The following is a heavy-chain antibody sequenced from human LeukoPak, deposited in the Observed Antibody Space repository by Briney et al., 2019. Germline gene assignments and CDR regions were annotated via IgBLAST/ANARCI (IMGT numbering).Heavy chain of an antibody. CDR3: ARASGWYDFWSGYPSADAFDI. D-gene: IGHD3-3*01. CDR1: GGFISSGSYY. V-gene: IGHV4-61*02. Sequence: SQTLSLTCTVSGGFISSGSYYWSWIRQPAGKGLEWIGRIYTSGSTNYNPSLKSRVTISVDTSKNQFSLKLSSVTAADTAVYYCARASGWYDFWSGYPSADAFDIWGQGTMVTVSS. J-gene: IGHJ3*02. CDR2: IYTSGST.